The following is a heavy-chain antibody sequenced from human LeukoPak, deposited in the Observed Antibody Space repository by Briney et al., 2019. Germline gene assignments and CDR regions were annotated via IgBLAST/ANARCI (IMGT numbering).Heavy chain of an antibody. CDR1: GGSMTNYY. CDR3: ARHRSGTSCFDC. Sequence: SETLSLTCSVSGGSMTNYYWSWIRQPPGKGLEWIAYISDSGRTNYNPSLKSRVTISVDTSKNQFSLKLSSVTAADTAVYHCARHRSGTSCFDCWGHGNPFSASS. J-gene: IGHJ4*01. D-gene: IGHD1-26*01. CDR2: ISDSGRT. V-gene: IGHV4-59*08.